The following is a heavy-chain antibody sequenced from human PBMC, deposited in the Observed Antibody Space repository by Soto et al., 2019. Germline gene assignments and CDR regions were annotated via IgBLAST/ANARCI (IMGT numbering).Heavy chain of an antibody. CDR2: IYYSGST. CDR3: ARGTLVGATTWDYFDY. D-gene: IGHD1-26*01. J-gene: IGHJ4*02. V-gene: IGHV4-30-4*01. Sequence: QVQLQESGPGLVKPSQTLSLTCTVSGGSISSGDYYWSWIRQPPGKGLEWIGYIYYSGSTYYNPSLKSRVTISVDTSKNQFSLKLSSVTAADTAVYYCARGTLVGATTWDYFDYWGQGTLVTVSA. CDR1: GGSISSGDYY.